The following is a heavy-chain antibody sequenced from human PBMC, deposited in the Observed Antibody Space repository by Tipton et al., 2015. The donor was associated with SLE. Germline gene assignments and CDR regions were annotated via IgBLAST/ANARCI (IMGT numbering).Heavy chain of an antibody. Sequence: GSLRLSCAASGFPFRTYWMSWVRQAPGKGLEWVANIKPDGSQKYYVDSVKGRFTISRDNAKNSLDLQMNSLRAEDTAVYYCATSLEWSREIPYYWGQGTLVTVSS. V-gene: IGHV3-7*01. CDR1: GFPFRTYW. D-gene: IGHD3-3*01. CDR2: IKPDGSQK. J-gene: IGHJ4*02. CDR3: ATSLEWSREIPYY.